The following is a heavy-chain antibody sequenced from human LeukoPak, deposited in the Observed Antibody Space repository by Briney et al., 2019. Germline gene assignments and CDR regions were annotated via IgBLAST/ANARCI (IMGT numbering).Heavy chain of an antibody. Sequence: QAGGSLRLSCAASGFTFSSYEMNWVRQARGKGLEGVSYISSSGSTIYYADSVKGRFTISRDNAKNSLYLQMNSLRAEDTAVYYCARANSHRYWGQGTLVTVSS. J-gene: IGHJ4*02. CDR2: ISSSGSTI. D-gene: IGHD2/OR15-2a*01. CDR3: ARANSHRY. CDR1: GFTFSSYE. V-gene: IGHV3-48*03.